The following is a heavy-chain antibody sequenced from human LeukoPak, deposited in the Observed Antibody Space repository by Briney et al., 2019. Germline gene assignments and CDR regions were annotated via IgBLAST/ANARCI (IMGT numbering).Heavy chain of an antibody. J-gene: IGHJ4*02. V-gene: IGHV3-11*04. CDR2: ISSSGSTI. CDR1: GFTFSDYY. CDR3: ASAEYADSSPFDY. Sequence: PGGSLRLSRAASGFTFSDYYMSWIRPAPGKGLEWVSYISSSGSTIYYADSAKGRFAISRDNAKNSLYLQMNSLRAEDTAVYYCASAEYADSSPFDYWRQGTLVTVSS. D-gene: IGHD6-13*01.